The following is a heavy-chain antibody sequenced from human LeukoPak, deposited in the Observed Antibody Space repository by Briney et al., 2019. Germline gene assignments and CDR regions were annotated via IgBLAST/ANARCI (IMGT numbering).Heavy chain of an antibody. CDR3: TIFGVVIPTPDLDY. Sequence: GGSLRLSCAASEFTFNTYAMSWVRQAPGKGLEWVSTITGSAVTTYYADSVKGRFTISRDNAKNTLFLQMNSLRVEDTGVYYCTIFGVVIPTPDLDYWGQGTLVTVSS. J-gene: IGHJ4*02. D-gene: IGHD3-3*01. CDR1: EFTFNTYA. CDR2: ITGSAVTT. V-gene: IGHV3-23*01.